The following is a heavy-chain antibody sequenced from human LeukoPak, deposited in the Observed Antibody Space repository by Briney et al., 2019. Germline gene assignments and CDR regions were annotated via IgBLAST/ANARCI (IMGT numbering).Heavy chain of an antibody. J-gene: IGHJ6*02. CDR1: GGSISSSSYY. CDR3: ARVGYGSGSYFYGMDV. Sequence: SETLSLTCTVSGGSISSSSYYWGWIRQPPGTGLEWIGSIYYSESTYYNPSLKSRVTISVDTSKNQFSLKLSSVTAADTAVYYCARVGYGSGSYFYGMDVWGQGTTVTVSS. D-gene: IGHD3-10*01. CDR2: IYYSEST. V-gene: IGHV4-39*07.